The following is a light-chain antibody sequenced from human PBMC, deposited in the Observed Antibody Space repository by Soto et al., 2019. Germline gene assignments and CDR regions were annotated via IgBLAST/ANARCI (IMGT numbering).Light chain of an antibody. Sequence: IVLTQSPDTLSLSPGERATLSCRASQSVSATHLAWYQQKPGQAPRLLIYDASNRATGIPARFSGSGSGTDFTLTISSLEPEDFAVYYCQQRSNWPLTFGGGTKVEIK. V-gene: IGKV3-11*01. CDR1: QSVSATH. CDR3: QQRSNWPLT. J-gene: IGKJ4*01. CDR2: DAS.